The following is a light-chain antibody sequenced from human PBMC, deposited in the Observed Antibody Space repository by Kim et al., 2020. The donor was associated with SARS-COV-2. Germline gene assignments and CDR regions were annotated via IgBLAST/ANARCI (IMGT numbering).Light chain of an antibody. J-gene: IGKJ1*01. Sequence: ASVGDRVTITCRASQGISSYLAWYQQEPGKAPKHLIYAASTLQSGVPSRFSGSGSGTEYTLTISSLQPEDFATYYCQQRNSYPWTFGQGTKVDIK. CDR2: AAS. CDR1: QGISSY. CDR3: QQRNSYPWT. V-gene: IGKV1-9*01.